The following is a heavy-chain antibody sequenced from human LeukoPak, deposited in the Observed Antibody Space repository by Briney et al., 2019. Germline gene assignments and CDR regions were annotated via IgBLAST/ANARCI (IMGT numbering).Heavy chain of an antibody. CDR1: GYSFPNYW. CDR3: ARDPYNSGWYDY. Sequence: GESLKISCKGSGYSFPNYWIGWVRQMPGRGLEWMGIIYPGDSDTRYSPSFQGQVTISADKSISTAYLQWSSLKASDTAMYYCARDPYNSGWYDYWGQGTLVTVSS. CDR2: IYPGDSDT. D-gene: IGHD6-19*01. J-gene: IGHJ4*02. V-gene: IGHV5-51*01.